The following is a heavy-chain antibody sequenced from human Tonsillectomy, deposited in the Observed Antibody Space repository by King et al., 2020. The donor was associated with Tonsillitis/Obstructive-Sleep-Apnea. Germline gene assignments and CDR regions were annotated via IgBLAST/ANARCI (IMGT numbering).Heavy chain of an antibody. CDR1: GLSFNNNY. V-gene: IGHV3-53*01. CDR2: IYSSGST. J-gene: IGHJ4*02. CDR3: ASGWFFDY. Sequence: VQLVESGGGLIQPGGSLRLSCAVSGLSFNNNYMSWVRQAPGQGLEWASVIYSSGSTYYTDSVKGRFTISRENSKNTLYLQMNSLIAEDTAVYYCASGWFFDYWGQGTLVAVSS. D-gene: IGHD6-19*01.